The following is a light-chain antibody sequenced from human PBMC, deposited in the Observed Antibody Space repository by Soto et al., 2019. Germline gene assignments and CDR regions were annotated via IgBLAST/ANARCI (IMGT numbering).Light chain of an antibody. V-gene: IGLV2-14*01. J-gene: IGLJ1*01. CDR1: SNDIGAYKY. CDR2: EVS. CDR3: SSYTTGSTLYV. Sequence: QSALTQPASVSGSPGQSITISCTGSSNDIGAYKYVSWYQQYPGKAPKLIIFEVSHRPSGVSNRFPGSKSGNTASLTIAGLQAEDEGDYHCSSYTTGSTLYVFGGGTKLTVL.